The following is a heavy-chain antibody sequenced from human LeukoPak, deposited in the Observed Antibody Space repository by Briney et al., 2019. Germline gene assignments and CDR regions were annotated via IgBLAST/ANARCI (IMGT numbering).Heavy chain of an antibody. CDR1: GFTFSSYS. D-gene: IGHD6-13*01. CDR3: AKAPDAAAIDY. V-gene: IGHV3-21*04. Sequence: GGSLRLSCAASGFTFSSYSMNWVRQAPGKGLEWVSSISSSSNIYYADSVKGRFAISRDNAKNSLYLQMNSLRAEDTAVYYCAKAPDAAAIDYWGQGTLVTVSS. CDR2: ISSSSNI. J-gene: IGHJ4*02.